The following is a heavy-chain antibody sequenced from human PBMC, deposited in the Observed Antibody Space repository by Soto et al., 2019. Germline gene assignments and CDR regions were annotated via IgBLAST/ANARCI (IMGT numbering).Heavy chain of an antibody. Sequence: GGSLRLSCAASGFTVSSNYMSWVRQAPGKGLEWVSVIYSGGSTYYADSVKGRFTISRDNSKNTLYLQMNSLRAEDTAVYYCARALGYCISTSCPYYYYGMDVWGQGTTVTVSS. D-gene: IGHD2-2*01. CDR1: GFTVSSNY. CDR3: ARALGYCISTSCPYYYYGMDV. CDR2: IYSGGST. V-gene: IGHV3-66*01. J-gene: IGHJ6*02.